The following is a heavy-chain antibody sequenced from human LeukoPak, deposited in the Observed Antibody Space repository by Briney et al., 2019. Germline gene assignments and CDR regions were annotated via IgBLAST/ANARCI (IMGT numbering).Heavy chain of an antibody. J-gene: IGHJ4*02. V-gene: IGHV1-18*01. Sequence: ASVKVSCKASGYTFTSYGISWVRQAPGQGLEWMGWISAYNGNTNYAQKLQGRVTMTTDTSTSTAYMELRSLRSDDTAVYYCARDLPQYNTAVVTGDYWGQGTLVTVSS. CDR1: GYTFTSYG. CDR3: ARDLPQYNTAVVTGDY. CDR2: ISAYNGNT. D-gene: IGHD5-18*01.